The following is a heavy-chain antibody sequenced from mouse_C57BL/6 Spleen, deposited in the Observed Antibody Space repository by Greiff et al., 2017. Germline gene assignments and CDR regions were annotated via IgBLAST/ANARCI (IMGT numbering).Heavy chain of an antibody. D-gene: IGHD3-3*01. Sequence: VKLQESGPELVKPGASVKLSCKASGYTFTSYDIHWVKQRPGQGLEWIGWIDPRDGHTKYNEKFKGKATLTVDTSSSTAYMELHSLTSEDSAVYFCAPQRGRRAMDYWGQGTSLTVSS. CDR1: GYTFTSYD. CDR3: APQRGRRAMDY. J-gene: IGHJ4*01. CDR2: IDPRDGHT. V-gene: IGHV1-85*01.